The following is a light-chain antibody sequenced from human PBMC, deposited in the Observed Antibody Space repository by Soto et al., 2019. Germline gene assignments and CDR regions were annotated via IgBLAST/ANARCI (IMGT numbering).Light chain of an antibody. CDR2: NNN. J-gene: IGLJ3*02. CDR1: SSNIGAGYD. Sequence: QSVLTQPPSVSGAPGQRVTISCTGSSSNIGAGYDVHWYQEIPGTVPKLLIHNNNKRPSGVPDRFSASKSGTSASLAITGLQVEDEADYYCQSYDSRLSGWVFGGRTKVTVL. CDR3: QSYDSRLSGWV. V-gene: IGLV1-40*01.